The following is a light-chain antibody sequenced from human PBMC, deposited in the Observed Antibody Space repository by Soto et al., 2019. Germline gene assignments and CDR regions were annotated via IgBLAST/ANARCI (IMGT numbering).Light chain of an antibody. CDR1: SSNIGAGYD. CDR2: GNS. Sequence: QSVLTQPPSVSGAQGQRVTISCTGSSSNIGAGYDVKWYQQLPGTAPKLLIYGNSHRPSGVPDRFSGSKSGTSASLAITGLQAEDEADYYCQSYDSSLSGWVFGGGTKVTVL. CDR3: QSYDSSLSGWV. J-gene: IGLJ3*02. V-gene: IGLV1-40*01.